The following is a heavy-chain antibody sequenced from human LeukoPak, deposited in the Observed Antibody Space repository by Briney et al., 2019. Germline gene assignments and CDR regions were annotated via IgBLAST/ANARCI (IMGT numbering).Heavy chain of an antibody. Sequence: PGGSLRLSCAASGFTFSSYLMHWVRRSPGKGLEYVSAISSNGGSTYYADSVKGRFTISRDNSKNTLYLQMGSLRAEDMAVYYCARDPYCSSTSCYAAFDIWGQGTMVTVSS. CDR3: ARDPYCSSTSCYAAFDI. V-gene: IGHV3-64*02. CDR2: ISSNGGST. D-gene: IGHD2-2*01. J-gene: IGHJ3*02. CDR1: GFTFSSYL.